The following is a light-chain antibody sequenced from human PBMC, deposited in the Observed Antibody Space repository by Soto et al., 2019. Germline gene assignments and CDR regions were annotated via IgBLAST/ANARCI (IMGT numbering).Light chain of an antibody. CDR1: SSDIGGYNY. CDR2: EVN. J-gene: IGLJ1*01. Sequence: QSVLTQPRSVSGSPGQSVTISCTGTSSDIGGYNYVSWYQQHPGKAPKLMIYEVNKRPSGVPDRFSGSKSGNTASLTVSGIQAEDEADYYCSSYAGSSNVFGTGTKLTVL. V-gene: IGLV2-8*01. CDR3: SSYAGSSNV.